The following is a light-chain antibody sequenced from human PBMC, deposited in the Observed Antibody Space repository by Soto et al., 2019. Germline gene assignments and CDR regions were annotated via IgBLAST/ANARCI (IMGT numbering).Light chain of an antibody. J-gene: IGKJ2*01. V-gene: IGKV3-20*01. CDR2: GAS. CDR3: QQYGSSPYT. CDR1: QSISSSY. Sequence: EIVLTQSPGTLSLSPGERATLSCRASQSISSSYLAWYQQKPGQAPRLLIYGASSRATGIPDRFSGGGSGTDFTLTISRLEPEDFAVYYCQQYGSSPYTFGQGTILEIK.